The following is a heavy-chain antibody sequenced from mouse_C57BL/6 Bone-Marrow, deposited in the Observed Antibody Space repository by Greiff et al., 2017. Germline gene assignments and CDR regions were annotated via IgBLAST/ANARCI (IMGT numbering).Heavy chain of an antibody. J-gene: IGHJ4*01. Sequence: EVQLKQSGPELVKPGDSVKISCKASGYSFTGYFLNWVMQSHGKSLEWIGRINPYNGDTFYNQKFKGKATLTVDKSSSTAHMELRSLTSEDSAVYYCARVPYDYDLGDYWGQGTSVTVSS. D-gene: IGHD2-4*01. CDR1: GYSFTGYF. CDR3: ARVPYDYDLGDY. V-gene: IGHV1-20*01. CDR2: INPYNGDT.